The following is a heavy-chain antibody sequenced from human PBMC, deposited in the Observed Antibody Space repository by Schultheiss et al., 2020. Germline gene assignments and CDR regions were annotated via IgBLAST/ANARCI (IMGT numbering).Heavy chain of an antibody. CDR1: GFTFSSYG. J-gene: IGHJ5*02. V-gene: IGHV3-33*01. CDR3: VRGQTGWFDP. CDR2: IWYDGSNK. Sequence: GGSLRLSCAASGFTFSSYGMHWVRQAPGKGLEWVAVIWYDGSNKYYADSVKGRFTISRDNSKNTLYLQMDSLRVDDTAVYYCVRGQTGWFDPWGQGTLVTVSS.